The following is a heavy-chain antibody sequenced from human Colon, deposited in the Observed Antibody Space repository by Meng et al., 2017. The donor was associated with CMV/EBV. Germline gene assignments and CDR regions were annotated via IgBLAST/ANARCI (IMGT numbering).Heavy chain of an antibody. J-gene: IGHJ6*02. Sequence: GESLKISCEASGFIFNIYAMTWVRQAPGKGLEWVSSINSDDGNTYYADSVKGRFIISRDNSKNRLVLQMNNVRAEDTAVYFCANVNMGAILYYYGLDVWGQGTTVTVSS. V-gene: IGHV3-23*01. CDR1: GFIFNIYA. D-gene: IGHD1-26*01. CDR2: INSDDGNT. CDR3: ANVNMGAILYYYGLDV.